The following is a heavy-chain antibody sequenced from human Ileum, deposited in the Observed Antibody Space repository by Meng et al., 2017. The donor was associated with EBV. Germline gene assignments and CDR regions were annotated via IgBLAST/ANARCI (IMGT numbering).Heavy chain of an antibody. CDR3: ARDPTGGEDHQRV. J-gene: IGHJ4*02. CDR2: IYHSGIT. V-gene: IGHV4-4*02. CDR1: GGSISSSNW. D-gene: IGHD1-14*01. Sequence: VVLQESGPGLVKPSGTLSLPCAVPGGSISSSNWWSWVRQPPGKGLEWIGKIYHSGITIYNPSLKSRVTMSVDNSKNQFSLKLNSMTAADTAVYYCARDPTGGEDHQRVWGQGTLVTVSS.